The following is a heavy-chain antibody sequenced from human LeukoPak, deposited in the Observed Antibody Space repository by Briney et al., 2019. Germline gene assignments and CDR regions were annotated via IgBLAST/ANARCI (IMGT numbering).Heavy chain of an antibody. Sequence: PGGSLRLSCAASGFTFSNYAMSWVRQAPGKGLEWVAVISYDGSNKYYADSVKGRFTISRDNSKNTLYLQMNSLRAEDTAVYYCAREDYGDYSGSFDPWGQGTLVTVSS. CDR3: AREDYGDYSGSFDP. D-gene: IGHD4-17*01. V-gene: IGHV3-30-3*01. CDR2: ISYDGSNK. J-gene: IGHJ5*02. CDR1: GFTFSNYA.